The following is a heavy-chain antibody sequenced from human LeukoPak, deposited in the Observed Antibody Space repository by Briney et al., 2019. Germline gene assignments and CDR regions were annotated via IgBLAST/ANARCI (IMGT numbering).Heavy chain of an antibody. CDR3: ARLAGDWYFDL. D-gene: IGHD7-27*01. CDR1: GYSFTSYW. Sequence: GESLKISCKGSGYSFTSYWIGWVRQMPGKGLEWMGIIQPGDSDTRYSPSFQGQVTISVDKSISTAYVQWSSLKASDTAMYYCARLAGDWYFDLWGRGTLVTVSS. CDR2: IQPGDSDT. J-gene: IGHJ2*01. V-gene: IGHV5-51*01.